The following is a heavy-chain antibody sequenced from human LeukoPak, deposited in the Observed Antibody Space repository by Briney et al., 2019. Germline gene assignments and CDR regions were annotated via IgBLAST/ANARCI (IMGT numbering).Heavy chain of an antibody. CDR3: ARDKSSRCSSTSCQNWFDP. CDR2: IYTSGST. CDR1: GGSISSYY. Sequence: PSETLSLTCTVSGGSISSYYWSWIRQPAGKGLEWIGRIYTSGSTNYNPSLKSRATMSVDTSKNQFSLKLSSVTAADTAVYYCARDKSSRCSSTSCQNWFDPWGQGTLVTVSS. V-gene: IGHV4-4*07. J-gene: IGHJ5*02. D-gene: IGHD2-2*01.